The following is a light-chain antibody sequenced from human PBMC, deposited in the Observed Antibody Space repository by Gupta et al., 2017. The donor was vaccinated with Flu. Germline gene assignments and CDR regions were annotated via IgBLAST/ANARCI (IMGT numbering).Light chain of an antibody. CDR2: GNN. CDR1: SSNIGSNS. Sequence: QSVLAQPPSASGTRGQRVTISCSGSSSNIGSNSVNWYQQVPGTAPKLLIYGNNQRPSGVPDRFSGSKSGTSASLAISGLQSEDEADYYCAAWDDSLNGHYVFGTGTKVTAL. J-gene: IGLJ1*01. CDR3: AAWDDSLNGHYV. V-gene: IGLV1-44*01.